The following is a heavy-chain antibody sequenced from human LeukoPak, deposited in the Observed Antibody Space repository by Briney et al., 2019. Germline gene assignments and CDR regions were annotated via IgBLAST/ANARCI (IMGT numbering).Heavy chain of an antibody. D-gene: IGHD2-2*01. CDR2: ISGSGGST. J-gene: IGHJ4*02. Sequence: GGSLRLSCEASGFTFSSYAMSWVRQASGKGLEWVSAISGSGGSTYYADSVKGRFTISRDNSKNTLYLQMNSLRAEDTAVYYCAKCYCSSTSCHTYYWGQGTLVTVSS. CDR1: GFTFSSYA. V-gene: IGHV3-23*01. CDR3: AKCYCSSTSCHTYY.